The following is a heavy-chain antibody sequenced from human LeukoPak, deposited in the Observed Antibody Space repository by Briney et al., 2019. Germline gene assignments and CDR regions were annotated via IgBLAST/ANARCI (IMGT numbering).Heavy chain of an antibody. CDR2: ISGSGGST. Sequence: GGTLRLSCAASGFTFSSYGMSWVRQAPGKGLEWVSAISGSGGSTYYADSVKGRFTISRDNSKNTLYLQMNSLRAEDTAVYYCAKEGVVGATLSYFDYWGQGTLVTVSS. D-gene: IGHD1-26*01. CDR3: AKEGVVGATLSYFDY. V-gene: IGHV3-23*01. J-gene: IGHJ4*02. CDR1: GFTFSSYG.